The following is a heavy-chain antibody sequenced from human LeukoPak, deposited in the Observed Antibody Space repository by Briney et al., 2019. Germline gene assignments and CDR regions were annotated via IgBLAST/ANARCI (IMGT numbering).Heavy chain of an antibody. CDR2: VYPADSGT. CDR3: ATNTEAMSHWFDP. Sequence: GESLKISCKGSGYTFTNYWIGWVRQMPGKGLEWMAIVYPADSGTKYSPSFQGQVTISADKSISTAYLQWSSLKASDTAMYYRATNTEAMSHWFDPWGQGTLVTVSS. CDR1: GYTFTNYW. V-gene: IGHV5-51*01. J-gene: IGHJ5*02. D-gene: IGHD5-18*01.